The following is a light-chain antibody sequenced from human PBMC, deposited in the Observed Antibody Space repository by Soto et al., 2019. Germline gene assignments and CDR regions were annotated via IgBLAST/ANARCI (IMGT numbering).Light chain of an antibody. CDR2: DVT. Sequence: QSVLTQPASASRSPGQSITISCTGTSSDIGDYDYVSWYQHLPGKAPKLLIFDVTHRPSGVSDRFSGSKSGNTASLTISGVRPEDEADYYCCSYTDIALDVVFGGGTKLTVL. CDR3: CSYTDIALDVV. J-gene: IGLJ2*01. CDR1: SSDIGDYDY. V-gene: IGLV2-14*01.